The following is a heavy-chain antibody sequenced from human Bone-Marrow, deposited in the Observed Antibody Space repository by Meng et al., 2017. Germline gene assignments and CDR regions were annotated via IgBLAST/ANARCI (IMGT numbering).Heavy chain of an antibody. Sequence: QLGGAGVSLVKPGGSLRLSCVASGLSFTDAWMSWVRQAPGKGLEWVGRIKRNSDGGTIDYAAPVKGRFTISRDDSKNTLYLQMDSLITEDTAVYFCATGAAAADHWGQGTLVTVSS. CDR1: GLSFTDAW. CDR2: IKRNSDGGTI. CDR3: ATGAAAADH. V-gene: IGHV3-15*01. J-gene: IGHJ4*02. D-gene: IGHD6-13*01.